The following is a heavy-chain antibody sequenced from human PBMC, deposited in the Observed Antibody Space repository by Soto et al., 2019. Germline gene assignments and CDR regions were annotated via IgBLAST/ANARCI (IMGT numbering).Heavy chain of an antibody. D-gene: IGHD5-18*01. Sequence: QVQLVQSGAEVRKPGSSVQVSCKASGGTFYTYTFSWVRQAPGQGLEWMGSITPTYLTTNYAEKFQGRLTVTADGSTNTAYMELNSLTSEDTAVYYWASIPRYSFPTSGDLVSWGQGTLVTVSS. CDR2: ITPTYLTT. CDR3: ASIPRYSFPTSGDLVS. CDR1: GGTFYTYT. J-gene: IGHJ5*02. V-gene: IGHV1-69*15.